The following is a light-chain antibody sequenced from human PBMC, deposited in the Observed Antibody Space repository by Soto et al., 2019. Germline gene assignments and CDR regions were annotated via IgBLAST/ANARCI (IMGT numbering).Light chain of an antibody. Sequence: EIVLTQSPGTLSLSPGGRATLFCRASQRITSNFLAWYQQKPGQAPRLLIYGASNRATGGPDSFSGSGSGTDFTLTISRLEPEDFAVYYCQQYGNSPRTFGRGTKVEIK. J-gene: IGKJ4*02. CDR1: QRITSNF. V-gene: IGKV3-20*01. CDR3: QQYGNSPRT. CDR2: GAS.